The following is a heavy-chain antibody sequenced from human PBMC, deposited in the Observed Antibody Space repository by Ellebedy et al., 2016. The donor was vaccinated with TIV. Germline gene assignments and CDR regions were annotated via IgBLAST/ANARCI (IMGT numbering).Heavy chain of an antibody. D-gene: IGHD6-25*01. J-gene: IGHJ6*02. CDR1: GFTFSSSA. Sequence: PGGSLRLSCAASGFTFSSSAMGWVRQAPGKGPEWVSAISDDGVRTYYADSVNGRFTISRDNSKSTLFLQMNSLRAEDAATDYCTNHRPSASMDVWGQGTTVAVSS. CDR3: TNHRPSASMDV. V-gene: IGHV3-23*01. CDR2: ISDDGVRT.